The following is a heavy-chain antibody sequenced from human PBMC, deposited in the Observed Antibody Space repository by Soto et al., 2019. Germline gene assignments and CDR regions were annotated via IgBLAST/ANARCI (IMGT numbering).Heavy chain of an antibody. V-gene: IGHV3-21*01. CDR3: ARDPAGSTRPYYYGMDV. Sequence: GSLRLSCAASGFTFNTYSMNWVRQAPGKGLEWSSFISSRNSFIYYADSVRGRFTISRDNAKNSVFLQMNSLRVEDTAVYYCARDPAGSTRPYYYGMDVWGQGTTVTVSS. CDR1: GFTFNTYS. J-gene: IGHJ6*02. D-gene: IGHD2-2*01. CDR2: ISSRNSFI.